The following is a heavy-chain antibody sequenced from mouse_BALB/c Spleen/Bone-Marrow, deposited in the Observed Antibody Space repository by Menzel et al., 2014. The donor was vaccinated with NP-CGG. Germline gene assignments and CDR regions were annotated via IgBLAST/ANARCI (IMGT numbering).Heavy chain of an antibody. V-gene: IGHV1-54*01. D-gene: IGHD2-4*01. Sequence: QVQLKESGAELVRPGTSVKVSCKASGYAFTNYLIEWVKQRPGQGLEWIGVINPGSGGTNYNEKFKGKATLTADKSSSTAYMQLSSLTSDDSAVYFCARREDYDLDYWGQGTTLTVSS. CDR1: GYAFTNYL. CDR3: ARREDYDLDY. CDR2: INPGSGGT. J-gene: IGHJ2*01.